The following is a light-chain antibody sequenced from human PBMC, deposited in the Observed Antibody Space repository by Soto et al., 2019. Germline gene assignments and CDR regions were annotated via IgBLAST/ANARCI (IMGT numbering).Light chain of an antibody. V-gene: IGLV2-14*03. CDR2: EVS. J-gene: IGLJ2*01. CDR1: SGDVGTYNS. CDR3: SSFTSSNTLD. Sequence: QSVLTQPASVSGSPGQSITISCTGTSGDVGTYNSVSWYQRHPGKAPKLMLYEVSSRPSGVSSRFSGSKSGNTASLTISGLQAEDEADYYCSSFTSSNTLDFGGGTKVTVL.